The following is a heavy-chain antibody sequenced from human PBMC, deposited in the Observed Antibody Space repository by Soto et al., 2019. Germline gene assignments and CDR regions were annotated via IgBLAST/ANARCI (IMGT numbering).Heavy chain of an antibody. CDR1: GFTFSSYA. J-gene: IGHJ6*02. CDR3: AKDIPPYQLLYALHYYYYYGMDV. D-gene: IGHD2-2*02. CDR2: ISGSGGST. Sequence: GGSLRLSCAASGFTFSSYAMSWVRQAPGKGLEWVSAISGSGGSTYYADSVKGRFTISRDNSKNTLYLQMNSLRAEDTAVYYCAKDIPPYQLLYALHYYYYYGMDVWGQGTTVTVSS. V-gene: IGHV3-23*01.